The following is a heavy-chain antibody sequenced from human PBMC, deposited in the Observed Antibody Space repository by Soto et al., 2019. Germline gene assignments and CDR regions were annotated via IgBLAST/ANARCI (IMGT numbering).Heavy chain of an antibody. D-gene: IGHD1-1*01. CDR1: GFSLTSRPMA. CDR2: IYWDDDK. CDR3: AYRVGGSGSGWNDGYFDF. J-gene: IGHJ4*02. V-gene: IGHV2-5*02. Sequence: QITLKESGPTLVEPTEALALTCSFSGFSLTSRPMAVGWLRQPPGKALEWLGLIYWDDDKRYNPSLKSRITITKDTSKHEVSLTMTYMDPTDTGTYFCAYRVGGSGSGWNDGYFDFWGQGIPVTVS.